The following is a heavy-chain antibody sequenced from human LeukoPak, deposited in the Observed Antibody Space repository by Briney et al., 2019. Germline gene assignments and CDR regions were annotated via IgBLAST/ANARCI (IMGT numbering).Heavy chain of an antibody. J-gene: IGHJ4*02. Sequence: GGSLRLSCAASGFTFSSYSMNWVRQAPGKGLEWVSSITGDSYIYYADSVKGRFTISRDNTENSLYLQMSSLRVEDTAVCHCARELSTGILLDYWGQGTLVTVSS. CDR3: ARELSTGILLDY. CDR1: GFTFSSYS. CDR2: ITGDSYI. V-gene: IGHV3-21*01.